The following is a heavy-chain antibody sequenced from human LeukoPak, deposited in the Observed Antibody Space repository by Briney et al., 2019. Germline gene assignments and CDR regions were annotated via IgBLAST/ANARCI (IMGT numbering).Heavy chain of an antibody. J-gene: IGHJ5*02. V-gene: IGHV3-9*01. CDR3: AKVGVGAPS. Sequence: PGRSLRLSCAASGFTFDDYAMHWVRQAPGKGLEWVSGISWNSGSIGYADSVKGRFTISRDNAKNSLYLQMNSLRAEDTALYYCAKVGVGAPSWGQRTLVTVSS. CDR1: GFTFDDYA. D-gene: IGHD1-26*01. CDR2: ISWNSGSI.